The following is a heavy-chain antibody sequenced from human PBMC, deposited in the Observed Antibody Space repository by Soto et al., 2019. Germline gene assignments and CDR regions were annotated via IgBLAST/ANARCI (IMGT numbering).Heavy chain of an antibody. D-gene: IGHD6-13*01. V-gene: IGHV1-3*01. Sequence: ASVKVSCKASGYTFTSYAMHWVRQAPVQRLEWMGWINAGNGNTKYSQKIQGRVTITRDTSARPAYMELSSLRSEDTAVYYCERDALRLSSSWYDWFDAWGQGTVVTGS. CDR1: GYTFTSYA. J-gene: IGHJ5*02. CDR2: INAGNGNT. CDR3: ERDALRLSSSWYDWFDA.